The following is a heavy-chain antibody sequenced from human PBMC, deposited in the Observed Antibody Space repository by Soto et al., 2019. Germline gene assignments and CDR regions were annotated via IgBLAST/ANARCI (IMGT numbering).Heavy chain of an antibody. CDR3: ARSRYYYDSSGYYPDL. J-gene: IGHJ4*02. CDR1: GFTFSSYA. V-gene: IGHV3-30-3*01. CDR2: VSYDGSNK. D-gene: IGHD3-22*01. Sequence: PGGSLRLSCAASGFTFSSYAMHWVRQAAGKGLEWVAVVSYDGSNKYYADSVKGRFTISRDNSKNTLYLQMNSLRAEDTAVYYCARSRYYYDSSGYYPDLWGQGTLVTVSS.